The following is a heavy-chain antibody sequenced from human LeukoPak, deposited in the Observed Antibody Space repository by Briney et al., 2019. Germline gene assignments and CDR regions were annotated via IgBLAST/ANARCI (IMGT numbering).Heavy chain of an antibody. J-gene: IGHJ3*02. Sequence: QPGGSLRLSCAASGFTVSSYEMNWVRQAPGKGLEWVSYISRSGSTIKYADSVKGRFTISRDNAKNSLYLQMNSLRVEDTAVYYCAREDTGVAFDIWGQGTTVTV. CDR1: GFTVSSYE. CDR2: ISRSGSTI. V-gene: IGHV3-48*03. D-gene: IGHD2-8*01. CDR3: AREDTGVAFDI.